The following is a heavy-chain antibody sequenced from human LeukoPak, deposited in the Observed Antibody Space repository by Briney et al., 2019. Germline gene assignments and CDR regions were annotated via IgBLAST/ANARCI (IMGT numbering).Heavy chain of an antibody. J-gene: IGHJ5*02. V-gene: IGHV4-59*12. CDR1: GGSISGYY. Sequence: PSETLSLTCAVSGGSISGYYWSWSRQPPGRGGEGIANLFHTRGAWYKSSLKSRVTTSVDTPKNEFSLKLSSVTAADTAVYYCARFFYYGSGSPEYNWFDPWGQGTLVTVSS. CDR2: LFHTRGA. D-gene: IGHD3-10*01. CDR3: ARFFYYGSGSPEYNWFDP.